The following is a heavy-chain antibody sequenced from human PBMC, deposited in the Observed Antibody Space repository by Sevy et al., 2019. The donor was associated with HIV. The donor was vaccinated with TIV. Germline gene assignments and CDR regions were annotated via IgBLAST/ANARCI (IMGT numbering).Heavy chain of an antibody. V-gene: IGHV4-30-4*02. D-gene: IGHD5-12*01. CDR3: ASKRGYNHGPFDY. CDR1: GGYMSNSDSY. Sequence: SETLSLTCTVSGGYMSNSDSYWSWIRQPPGKGLEWIGYIHYTGGTYYNPFLKSRVAMSVDTSEKQFSLKLSSMTEADTAVYYCASKRGYNHGPFDYWGQGTLVTVSS. CDR2: IHYTGGT. J-gene: IGHJ4*02.